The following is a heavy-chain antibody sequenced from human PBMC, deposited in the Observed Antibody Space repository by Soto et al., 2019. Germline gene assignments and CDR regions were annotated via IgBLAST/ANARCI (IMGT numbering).Heavy chain of an antibody. J-gene: IGHJ4*02. Sequence: PSQTLSLTCVISGDSASIYSGSWNWTTQSPSRGLEWLGRTYYRSKWYYDYAESVKSRIIISVDTSKNQFSLQLNSVTPEDAAVYYCARDPGYSLVYWGQAIQVT. CDR3: ARDPGYSLVY. CDR1: GDSASIYSGS. D-gene: IGHD5-12*01. CDR2: TYYRSKWYY. V-gene: IGHV6-1*01.